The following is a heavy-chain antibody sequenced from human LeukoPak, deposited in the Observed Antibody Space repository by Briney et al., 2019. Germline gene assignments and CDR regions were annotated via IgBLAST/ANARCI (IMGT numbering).Heavy chain of an antibody. CDR2: ISSSGSTI. Sequence: GGSLRLSCAASGFTFSDYYMSWIRQAPGKGLEWVSYISSSGSTIYYADSVKGRFTISRDNAKNSLYLQMNSLRAEDTAVYYCARVIRTTVTTFFDYWGRGTLVTVSS. CDR1: GFTFSDYY. CDR3: ARVIRTTVTTFFDY. V-gene: IGHV3-11*01. D-gene: IGHD4-11*01. J-gene: IGHJ4*02.